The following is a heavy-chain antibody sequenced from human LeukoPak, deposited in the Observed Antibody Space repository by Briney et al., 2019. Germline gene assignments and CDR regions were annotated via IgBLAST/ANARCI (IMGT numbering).Heavy chain of an antibody. CDR2: ISSSGSTI. CDR1: GFTFSSYE. CDR3: ARVGWGLFDY. Sequence: NPGGSLRLSCAASGFTFSSYEMNWVRQAPGKGLEWVSYISSSGSTIYYADSVKGRFTISSDNAKNSLYLQMNSLRAEDTAVYYCARVGWGLFDYWGQGTLVTVSS. D-gene: IGHD7-27*01. J-gene: IGHJ4*02. V-gene: IGHV3-48*03.